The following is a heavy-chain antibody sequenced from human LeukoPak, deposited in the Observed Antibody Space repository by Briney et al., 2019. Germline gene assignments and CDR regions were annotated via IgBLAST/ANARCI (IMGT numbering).Heavy chain of an antibody. Sequence: GGSLRLSCAASGFTFSSYEMNWVRQAPGKGLEWVPYISSSGSTIYYADSVKGRFTISRDNAKNSLYLQMNSLRAEDTAVYYCAGVDSSGWYGGFDYWGQGTLVTVSS. D-gene: IGHD6-19*01. V-gene: IGHV3-48*03. CDR2: ISSSGSTI. J-gene: IGHJ4*02. CDR3: AGVDSSGWYGGFDY. CDR1: GFTFSSYE.